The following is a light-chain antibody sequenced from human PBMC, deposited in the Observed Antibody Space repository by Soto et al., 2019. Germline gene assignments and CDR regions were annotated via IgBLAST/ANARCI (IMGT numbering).Light chain of an antibody. Sequence: DIQMTQSPSSLSASVGDRVTITCRASQSISNYLNWYQQKPGKAPKLLIYGASSLQSGVPSRISGGGSGTDFTLSIVSLQPEDFATHYCQQSYTTPRTFGQGTKVEIK. V-gene: IGKV1-39*01. J-gene: IGKJ1*01. CDR2: GAS. CDR1: QSISNY. CDR3: QQSYTTPRT.